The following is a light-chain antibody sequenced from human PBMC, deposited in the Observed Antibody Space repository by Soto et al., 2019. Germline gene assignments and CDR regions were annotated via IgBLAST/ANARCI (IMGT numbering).Light chain of an antibody. J-gene: IGKJ1*01. CDR2: WAS. CDR3: QQYYSTPPT. Sequence: DIVMTQSPDSLAVSLGERATINCKSSQSVLYSSNNKNYLAWYQQKPGQPPKLLIYWASTRESGVPDRLSGSGSGTDFTLTICSLQAEDVAVYYCQQYYSTPPTFGQGTKVEIK. CDR1: QSVLYSSNNKNY. V-gene: IGKV4-1*01.